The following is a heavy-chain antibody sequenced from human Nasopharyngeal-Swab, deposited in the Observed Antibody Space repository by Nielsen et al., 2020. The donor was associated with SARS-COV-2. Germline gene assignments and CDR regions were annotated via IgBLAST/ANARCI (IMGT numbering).Heavy chain of an antibody. Sequence: SETLSLTCAVYGGSFSGYYWSWIRQPPGKGLEWIGEINHSGSTNYNPSLKSRVTISVDTSKNQFSLKLSSVTAAGTAVYYCARLLGYCSSTSCDYWGQGTLVTVSS. CDR3: ARLLGYCSSTSCDY. CDR2: INHSGST. D-gene: IGHD2-2*01. CDR1: GGSFSGYY. V-gene: IGHV4-34*01. J-gene: IGHJ4*02.